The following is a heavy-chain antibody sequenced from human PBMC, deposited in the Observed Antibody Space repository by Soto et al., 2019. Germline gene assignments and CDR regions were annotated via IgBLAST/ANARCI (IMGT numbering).Heavy chain of an antibody. CDR2: ISISGSSI. D-gene: IGHD6-13*01. CDR1: GFTFRDYY. J-gene: IGHJ4*01. V-gene: IGHV3-11*01. Sequence: PGGFLRLSCAASGFTFRDYYMSWIRQAPGKGLEWISYISISGSSIYYADSVKGRFTISRDDAKNSLYLQMNSLRAEDTAVYYCAKDIEPPGLFFDYWGQGTLVTVSS. CDR3: AKDIEPPGLFFDY.